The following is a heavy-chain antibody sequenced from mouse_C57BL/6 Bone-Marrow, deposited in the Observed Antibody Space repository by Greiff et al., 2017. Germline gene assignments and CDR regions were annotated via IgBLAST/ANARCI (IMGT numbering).Heavy chain of an antibody. CDR3: ARRGTFYAMDY. Sequence: QVQLQQPGAELVKPGASVKMSCKASGYTFTSYWITWVKQRPGQGLEWIGDIYPGSGSTNYNEKFKSKATLTVDTSSSTAYMQLSSLTSEYSAVYYCARRGTFYAMDYWGQGTSVTVSS. J-gene: IGHJ4*01. CDR1: GYTFTSYW. D-gene: IGHD3-3*01. CDR2: IYPGSGST. V-gene: IGHV1-55*01.